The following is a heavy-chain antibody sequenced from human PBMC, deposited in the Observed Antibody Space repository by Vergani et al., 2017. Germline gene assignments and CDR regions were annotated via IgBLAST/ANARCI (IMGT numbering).Heavy chain of an antibody. V-gene: IGHV4-59*13. CDR1: GGSISSNN. CDR3: ARTPYCGSGCYSDAFDI. J-gene: IGHJ3*02. Sequence: QVQLQESGPGLVKPSETLSLTCTVSGGSISSNNWCWFRQHPGKEREWIGNIYYSGSTYYNPSLKSRVTISVDTSKNQFSLKLSSVTAADTAVYYCARTPYCGSGCYSDAFDIWGQGTMVTVSS. CDR2: IYYSGST. D-gene: IGHD2-21*02.